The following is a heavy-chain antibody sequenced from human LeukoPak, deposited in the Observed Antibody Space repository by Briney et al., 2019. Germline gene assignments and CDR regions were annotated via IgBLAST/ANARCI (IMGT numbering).Heavy chain of an antibody. J-gene: IGHJ5*02. Sequence: PSETLSLTFTVSGDSISSGGYFWSWIRQPPGKGLEWIGYIYYSGSTYYNPSLKSRVTISVDTSKNQFSLKLSSVTAADTAVYYCARARAKYSSSWYSYWFDPWGQGTLVTVSS. D-gene: IGHD6-13*01. V-gene: IGHV4-30-4*08. CDR1: GDSISSGGYF. CDR2: IYYSGST. CDR3: ARARAKYSSSWYSYWFDP.